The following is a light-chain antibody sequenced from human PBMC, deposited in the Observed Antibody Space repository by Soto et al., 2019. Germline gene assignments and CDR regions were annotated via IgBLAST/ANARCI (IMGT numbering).Light chain of an antibody. CDR1: QSVSGY. CDR3: QQRSNWPCT. J-gene: IGKJ4*01. CDR2: DAS. Sequence: EIVLTQSPATLSLSPGNRATLSCRASQSVSGYLDWYQQKPGQAPRLLIYDASNRATGIPARFSGSGSGTDITLTMTSLEPQDFEVYYCQQRSNWPCTFGGGTKVQI. V-gene: IGKV3-11*01.